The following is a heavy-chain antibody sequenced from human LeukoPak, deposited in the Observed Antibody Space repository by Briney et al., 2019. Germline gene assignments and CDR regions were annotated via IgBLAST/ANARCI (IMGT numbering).Heavy chain of an antibody. CDR3: GSDPNGDYVGALGF. V-gene: IGHV3-23*01. D-gene: IGHD2-8*01. CDR2: ITGYGVAT. Sequence: GGSLRLSCAASGFTFRSFALTWVRQTPEKGLEWVASITGYGVATHYASSVKGRFTISRDNSKNMVYLQMNSLRAEDTAMYFCGSDPNGDYVGALGFWGRGTLVTVSS. J-gene: IGHJ4*01. CDR1: GFTFRSFA.